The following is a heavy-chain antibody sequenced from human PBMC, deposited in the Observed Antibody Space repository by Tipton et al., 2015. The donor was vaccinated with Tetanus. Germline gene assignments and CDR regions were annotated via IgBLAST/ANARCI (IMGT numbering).Heavy chain of an antibody. V-gene: IGHV4-39*01. CDR3: ARHLYGYWFDP. J-gene: IGHJ5*02. D-gene: IGHD3-10*01. Sequence: PSLTCTVSGGSISDKKYYWGWIRQPPGKGLEWIASIYFEGSTYYSPSLKSRVIIAVDTAQNLFSLRLTSVTAADTAIYYCARHLYGYWFDPWGQGALVTVSS. CDR1: GGSISDKKYY. CDR2: IYFEGST.